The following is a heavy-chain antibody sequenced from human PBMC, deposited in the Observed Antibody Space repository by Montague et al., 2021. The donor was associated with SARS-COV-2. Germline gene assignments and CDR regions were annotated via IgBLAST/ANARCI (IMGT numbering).Heavy chain of an antibody. Sequence: SETLSLTCTVSGDSISNYYWSWIRQPPGKGLEWIGYIYYSGSTNYNPSLKSRVTISVDTSKNQFSLKLSSVTAADTAVYYCARGARQGYGFRLGSFDSWGQGTLVTVSS. CDR3: ARGARQGYGFRLGSFDS. CDR1: GDSISNYY. CDR2: IYYSGST. D-gene: IGHD3-10*01. V-gene: IGHV4-59*12. J-gene: IGHJ4*02.